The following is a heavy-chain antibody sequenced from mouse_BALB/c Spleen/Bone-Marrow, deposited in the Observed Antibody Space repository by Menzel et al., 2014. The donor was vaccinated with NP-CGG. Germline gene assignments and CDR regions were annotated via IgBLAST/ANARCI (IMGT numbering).Heavy chain of an antibody. CDR1: GFTFSSFG. V-gene: IGHV5-17*02. CDR2: ISSGSSTI. J-gene: IGHJ2*01. Sequence: EVKVVESGGGLVQPGGSRKLSCAASGFTFSSFGMHWVCQAPERGLEWVAYISSGSSTIFYADTVKGRFTISRDNPKNPLFLQMTSLRSEDTAMYYCTRGGNWEDFDYWGQGTTLTVSS. CDR3: TRGGNWEDFDY. D-gene: IGHD4-1*01.